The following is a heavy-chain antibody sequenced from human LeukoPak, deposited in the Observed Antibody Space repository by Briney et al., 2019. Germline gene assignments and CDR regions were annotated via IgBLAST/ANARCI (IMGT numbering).Heavy chain of an antibody. CDR2: IRYDGSNK. J-gene: IGHJ6*03. D-gene: IGHD3-10*01. Sequence: GGSLRLSCAASGFTFSHYAMHWVRQAPGKGLEWVAFIRYDGSNKYYADSVKGRFTISRDNSKNTLYLQMNSLRAEDTAVYYCAKRGSSGVYYYYMDVWGKGTTVTVSS. CDR3: AKRGSSGVYYYYMDV. CDR1: GFTFSHYA. V-gene: IGHV3-30*02.